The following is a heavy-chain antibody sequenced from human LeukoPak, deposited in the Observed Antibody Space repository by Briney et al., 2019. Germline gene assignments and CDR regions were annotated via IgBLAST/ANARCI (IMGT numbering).Heavy chain of an antibody. CDR1: GGSFSGYY. CDR3: ARAYIPGVLYYYYYMDV. D-gene: IGHD4/OR15-4a*01. J-gene: IGHJ6*03. V-gene: IGHV4-34*01. CDR2: INHSGST. Sequence: SETLSLTCAVYGGSFSGYYWSWIRQPPRKGLEWIGEINHSGSTTYNPSLKSRVTISVDTSKNQFSLKLSAVTAADTAVYYCARAYIPGVLYYYYYMDVWGKGTTVTVSS.